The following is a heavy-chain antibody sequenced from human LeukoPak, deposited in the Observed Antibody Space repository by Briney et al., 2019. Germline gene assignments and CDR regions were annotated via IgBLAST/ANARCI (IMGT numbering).Heavy chain of an antibody. CDR1: GGSISSFY. D-gene: IGHD7-27*01. CDR2: ISYSGST. CDR3: ARPWGGAGPHNALDI. Sequence: SETLSLTCTVSGGSISSFYWGWIRQPPGKGLEWIGSISYSGSTYYNTSLESRLIMSVDTSKNQFSLKLSSVTAADTAVYYCARPWGGAGPHNALDIWGQGTMVTVST. J-gene: IGHJ3*02. V-gene: IGHV4-39*07.